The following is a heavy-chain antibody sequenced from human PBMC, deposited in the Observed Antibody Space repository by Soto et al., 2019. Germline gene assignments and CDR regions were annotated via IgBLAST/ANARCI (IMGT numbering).Heavy chain of an antibody. D-gene: IGHD4-17*01. V-gene: IGHV4-4*02. CDR2: IYHSGST. CDR3: ARAVTVTDIRRGVINY. Sequence: SETLSLTCAVSGGSISISNWWCGVRQPPGKGLEWIGEIYHSGSTNYNPSLKSRVTISVDKSKTQFSLKLSSVTAADTAVYYCARAVTVTDIRRGVINYWAQGTLVTVS. J-gene: IGHJ4*02. CDR1: GGSISISNW.